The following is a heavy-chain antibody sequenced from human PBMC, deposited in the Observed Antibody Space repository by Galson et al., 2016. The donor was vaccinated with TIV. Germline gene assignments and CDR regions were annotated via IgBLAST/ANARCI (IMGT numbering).Heavy chain of an antibody. CDR3: ARPHYGDGDY. D-gene: IGHD4-17*01. CDR2: IDPEDSYT. J-gene: IGHJ4*02. Sequence: QSGAEVKKPGESLRISCKTSGHNFTNYWIIWVRQMPGRGLEWVGRIDPEDSYTEYSPSFQGHVTISTDKSIGTSYLQWSSLKASDTAIYYCARPHYGDGDYWGLGTLVTVSS. CDR1: GHNFTNYW. V-gene: IGHV5-10-1*01.